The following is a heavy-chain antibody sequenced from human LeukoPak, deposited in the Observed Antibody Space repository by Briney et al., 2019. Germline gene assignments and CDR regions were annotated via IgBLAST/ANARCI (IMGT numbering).Heavy chain of an antibody. CDR2: ISGSGGST. V-gene: IGHV3-23*01. CDR3: AKDYYGSGKGDY. J-gene: IGHJ4*02. D-gene: IGHD3-10*01. CDR1: GFTLSSYG. Sequence: GGSLRLSCAASGFTLSSYGMSWVRQAPGKGLEWVSAISGSGGSTYYADSVKGRFTISRDNSKNTLYLQMNSLRAEDTAVYYCAKDYYGSGKGDYWGQGTLVTVSS.